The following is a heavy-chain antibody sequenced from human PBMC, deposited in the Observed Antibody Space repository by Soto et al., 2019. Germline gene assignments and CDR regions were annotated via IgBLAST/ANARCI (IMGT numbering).Heavy chain of an antibody. Sequence: EVQLVESGGGLVQPGRSLRLSCAASGFTFDDYAMHWVRQAPGKGLEWVSGISWNSGSIGYADSVKGRFTISRDNAKNSLYLQMNSLRAEDTALYYCAKVRHGRIAVAGTEDYWGQGTLVTVSS. CDR2: ISWNSGSI. CDR1: GFTFDDYA. CDR3: AKVRHGRIAVAGTEDY. J-gene: IGHJ4*02. D-gene: IGHD6-19*01. V-gene: IGHV3-9*01.